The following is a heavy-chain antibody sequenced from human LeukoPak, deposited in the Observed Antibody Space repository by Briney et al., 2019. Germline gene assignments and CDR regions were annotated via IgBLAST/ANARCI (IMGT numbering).Heavy chain of an antibody. V-gene: IGHV3-9*01. D-gene: IGHD2-2*02. CDR2: ISWNSGSI. CDR1: GFTFDDYA. J-gene: IGHJ4*02. Sequence: GGSLRLSCAVSGFTFDDYAMQWVRQAPGKGLEWVSGISWNSGSIGYADSVKGRFTISRDNAKNSLYLQMNSLRAEDTAVYYCARGNCSSASCYTDFDYWGQGTLVTVSS. CDR3: ARGNCSSASCYTDFDY.